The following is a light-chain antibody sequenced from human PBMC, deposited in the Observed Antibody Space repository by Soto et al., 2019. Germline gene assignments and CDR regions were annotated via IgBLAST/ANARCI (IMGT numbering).Light chain of an antibody. Sequence: LTQPASVSGSPGQSITISCTGTSSDVGAYDYVSWYQHYPGKAPKLIIYEVSYRPSGVSVRFSGSKSVNTASLTISGLQADDEADYYCCSYTSSSTYVFGTGTKVTV. CDR2: EVS. J-gene: IGLJ1*01. V-gene: IGLV2-14*01. CDR3: CSYTSSSTYV. CDR1: SSDVGAYDY.